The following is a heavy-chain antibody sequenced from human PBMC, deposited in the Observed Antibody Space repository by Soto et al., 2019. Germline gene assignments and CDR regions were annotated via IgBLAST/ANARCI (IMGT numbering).Heavy chain of an antibody. CDR1: GFSLRDGLVS. CDR2: IYWDDDT. Sequence: SGPTLVNPTRTLTLTCTFSGFSLRDGLVSVGWVRQPPGMALEWLALIYWDDDTRYSPSLKNRLTVTKDSSRNQVVLTLTNVDPADTGTYFCVHRGDYRDSSGFYPPHFDYWGHGTLVTVSS. V-gene: IGHV2-5*02. CDR3: VHRGDYRDSSGFYPPHFDY. D-gene: IGHD3-22*01. J-gene: IGHJ4*01.